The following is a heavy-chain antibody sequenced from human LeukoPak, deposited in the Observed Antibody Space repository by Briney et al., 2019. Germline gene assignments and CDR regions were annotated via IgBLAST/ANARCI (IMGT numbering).Heavy chain of an antibody. CDR3: ARWMGTWNAFDI. D-gene: IGHD1-1*01. Sequence: SETLSLTCTVSGGSISSYYWSWIRQPPGKGLEWIGYIYYTGSTTFNPSLKSRVTMSVDTSKNQFSLKLSSVTAADTAVYFCARWMGTWNAFDIWGKGTTVTVSS. CDR2: IYYTGST. J-gene: IGHJ3*02. V-gene: IGHV4-59*01. CDR1: GGSISSYY.